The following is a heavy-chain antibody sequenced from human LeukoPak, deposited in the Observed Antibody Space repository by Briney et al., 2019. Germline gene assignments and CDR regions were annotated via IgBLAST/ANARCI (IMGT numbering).Heavy chain of an antibody. CDR1: GFTFSDYW. V-gene: IGHV3-7*01. D-gene: IGHD2-15*01. Sequence: GGSLRLSCAASGFTFSDYWMSWVRQAPGKGLEWVANIKQDENERDYVDSVKGRFTISRDNAKNSLYLQMNSLRAEDTAVYYCARDGDCSGGSCYWYYYYGMDVWGQGTTVTVSS. J-gene: IGHJ6*02. CDR3: ARDGDCSGGSCYWYYYYGMDV. CDR2: IKQDENER.